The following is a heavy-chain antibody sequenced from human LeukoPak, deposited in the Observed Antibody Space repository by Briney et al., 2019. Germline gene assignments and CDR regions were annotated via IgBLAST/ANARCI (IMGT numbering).Heavy chain of an antibody. CDR3: VTHRALYTIFGVAYDP. CDR1: GFTFSSYA. V-gene: IGHV3-23*01. CDR2: ISGSGGST. Sequence: PGGSLRLSCAASGFTFSSYAMSWVRQAPGKGLEWVSTISGSGGSTKYADSVKGRFTISRDNSKNTLYLQMNSLRAEDTAVYYCVTHRALYTIFGVAYDPWGQGTLVTVSS. D-gene: IGHD3-3*01. J-gene: IGHJ5*02.